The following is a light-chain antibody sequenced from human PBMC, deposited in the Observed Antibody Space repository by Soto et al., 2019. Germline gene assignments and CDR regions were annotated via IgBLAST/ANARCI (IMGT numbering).Light chain of an antibody. CDR1: QTIGRNY. J-gene: IGKJ1*01. Sequence: EIVLTQSPGTLSLSPGETATLSCRASQTIGRNYLAWYQQKPGQAPRLLIYGASSRATGIPDRFSGSGSGADYTLTISRLEPEDSAMYYCQQYGYSFWTFGQGTKVDIK. CDR3: QQYGYSFWT. V-gene: IGKV3-20*01. CDR2: GAS.